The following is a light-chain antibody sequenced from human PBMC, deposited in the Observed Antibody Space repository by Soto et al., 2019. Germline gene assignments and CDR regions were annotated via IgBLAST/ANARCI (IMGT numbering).Light chain of an antibody. CDR1: QSVTSTY. CDR3: QQFGSSPWT. J-gene: IGKJ1*01. CDR2: GAS. Sequence: DIVLTQSPGTLSLSPGERATLSCRASQSVTSTYLAWYQQKPGQAPRLLIYGASSRATGIPDRFSGSGSGTDFTLTISRLEPKDFAVYYCQQFGSSPWTFGQGTKVEIK. V-gene: IGKV3-20*01.